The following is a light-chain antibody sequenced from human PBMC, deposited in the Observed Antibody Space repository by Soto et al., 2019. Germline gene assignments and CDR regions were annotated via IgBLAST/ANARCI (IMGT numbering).Light chain of an antibody. Sequence: QSVLTQPPSASGTPGQRVTISCSGSSPNIGSNNVNWYQQLPGTAPKLLMFSNNQRPSGVPDRFSGSRSGTSASLAISGLQSEDEADYYCSAWDDSLNGAVFGGVTKVTVL. J-gene: IGLJ2*01. CDR1: SPNIGSNN. V-gene: IGLV1-44*01. CDR2: SNN. CDR3: SAWDDSLNGAV.